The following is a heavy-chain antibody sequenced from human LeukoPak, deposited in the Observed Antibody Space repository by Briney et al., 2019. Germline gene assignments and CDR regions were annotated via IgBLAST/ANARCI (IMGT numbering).Heavy chain of an antibody. J-gene: IGHJ4*02. Sequence: PGGSLRLSCAASGFTFSSYSMNWVRQAPGKGLEWVSSISSSSRYIYYADSVKGRFTISRDNAKNSLYLQMNSLRAEDSAVYYCARDLTYYDILTGYFSRFDFDYWGQGTLVTVSS. D-gene: IGHD3-9*01. V-gene: IGHV3-21*01. CDR3: ARDLTYYDILTGYFSRFDFDY. CDR1: GFTFSSYS. CDR2: ISSSSRYI.